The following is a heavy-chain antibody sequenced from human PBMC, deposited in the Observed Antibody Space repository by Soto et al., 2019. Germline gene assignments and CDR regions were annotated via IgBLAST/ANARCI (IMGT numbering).Heavy chain of an antibody. CDR2: IWYDGSNK. Sequence: QVQLVESGGGVVQPGRSLGLSCAASGFTFSSYGMHWVRQAPGKGLEWVAVIWYDGSNKYYADSVKGRFTISRDNSKNTLSVQMASLRVEDRAVYYCARDTARDKVRIYYGMDVWGQGTTVTVSS. D-gene: IGHD3-10*01. CDR3: ARDTARDKVRIYYGMDV. CDR1: GFTFSSYG. J-gene: IGHJ6*02. V-gene: IGHV3-33*01.